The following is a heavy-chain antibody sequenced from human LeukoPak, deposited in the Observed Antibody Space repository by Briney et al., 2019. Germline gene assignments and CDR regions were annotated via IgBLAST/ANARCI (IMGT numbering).Heavy chain of an antibody. V-gene: IGHV4-39*07. CDR3: ARGGSGSYHFDY. CDR1: GGSISSSSYY. J-gene: IGHJ4*02. Sequence: PSETLSLTCTVSGGSISSSSYYWGWIRQPPGKGLEWIGSIYYSGSTYYNPSLKSRVTISVDTSKNQFSLKLSSVAAADTAVYYCARGGSGSYHFDYWGQGTLVTVSS. CDR2: IYYSGST. D-gene: IGHD3-10*01.